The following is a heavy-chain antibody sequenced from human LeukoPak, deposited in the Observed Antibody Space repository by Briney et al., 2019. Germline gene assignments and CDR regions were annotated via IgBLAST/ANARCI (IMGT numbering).Heavy chain of an antibody. D-gene: IGHD2-8*01. V-gene: IGHV4-30-2*01. CDR3: ARWDCSNGVCYFDP. Sequence: SETLSLTCNVSGDSISSVGYYWSWIRQPPGKGLEWIGYIYHSGNTFYNTSLVSRVTISVDSSKNQFSLKLNSVTAADTAMYYCARWDCSNGVCYFDPWGQGTLVTVSS. CDR1: GDSISSVGYY. J-gene: IGHJ5*02. CDR2: IYHSGNT.